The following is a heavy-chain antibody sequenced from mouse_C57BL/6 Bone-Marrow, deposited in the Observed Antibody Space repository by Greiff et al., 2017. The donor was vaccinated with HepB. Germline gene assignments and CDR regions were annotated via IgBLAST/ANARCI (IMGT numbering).Heavy chain of an antibody. J-gene: IGHJ2*01. CDR1: GYTFTDYY. CDR2: INPNNGGT. D-gene: IGHD1-1*01. Sequence: VQLQRSGPELVKPGASVKISCKASGYTFTDYYMNWVKQSHGKSLEWIGDINPNNGGTSYNQKFKGKATLTVDKSSSTAYMELRSLTSEDSAVYYCATYYGSSYTYFDYWGQGTTLTVSS. V-gene: IGHV1-26*01. CDR3: ATYYGSSYTYFDY.